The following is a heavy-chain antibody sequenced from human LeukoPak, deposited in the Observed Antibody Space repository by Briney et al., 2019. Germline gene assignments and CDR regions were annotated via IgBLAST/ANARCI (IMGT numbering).Heavy chain of an antibody. Sequence: GGSLRLSCAASGFTFSSYSMNWVRQAPGKGLEWVSSISSSSSYIYYADSVKGRFTISRDNAKNSLYLQMNSLRAEDTAVYYCARSGGDGYNDDAFDIWGQGTMVTVSS. V-gene: IGHV3-21*01. CDR1: GFTFSSYS. CDR3: ARSGGDGYNDDAFDI. D-gene: IGHD5-24*01. CDR2: ISSSSSYI. J-gene: IGHJ3*02.